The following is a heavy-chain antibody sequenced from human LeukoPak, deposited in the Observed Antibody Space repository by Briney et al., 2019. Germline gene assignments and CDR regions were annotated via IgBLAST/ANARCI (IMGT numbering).Heavy chain of an antibody. J-gene: IGHJ5*02. V-gene: IGHV4-38-2*01. D-gene: IGHD6-19*01. CDR1: GYSISSGYY. CDR3: ARVGIAVAGTNWFDP. Sequence: PSETLSLTCAVSGYSISSGYYWGWIRQPPGKGLEWIGGIYHSGSTYYNPSLKSRVTISVDTSKNQFSLKLSSVTAADTAVYYCARVGIAVAGTNWFDPWGQGTLVTVSS. CDR2: IYHSGST.